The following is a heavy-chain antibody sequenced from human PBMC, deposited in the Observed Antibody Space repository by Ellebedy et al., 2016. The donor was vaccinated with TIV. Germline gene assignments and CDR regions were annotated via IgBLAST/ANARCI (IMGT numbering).Heavy chain of an antibody. CDR3: VVGLFHP. CDR1: GYTFTDYY. Sequence: AASVKVSCKASGYTFTDYYINWVRHATGQGLEYLGWLKRGSGNTGYAQKFAGRVTMTRNPSTSTAYMELSSLRSDDTAVYYCVVGLFHPWGQGTLVSVSS. J-gene: IGHJ5*02. CDR2: LKRGSGNT. D-gene: IGHD3/OR15-3a*01. V-gene: IGHV1-8*01.